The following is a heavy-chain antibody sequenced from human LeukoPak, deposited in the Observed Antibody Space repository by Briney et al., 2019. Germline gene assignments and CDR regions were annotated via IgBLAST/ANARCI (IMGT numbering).Heavy chain of an antibody. CDR3: VKDREAYSSGWAFDY. CDR2: ISSNGGST. V-gene: IGHV3-64D*09. D-gene: IGHD6-19*01. J-gene: IGHJ4*02. Sequence: GGSLRLSCAASGFTVSSNYMSWVRQAPGKGLEYVSVISSNGGSTYYADSVKGRFTISRDNSRNTLYLQMSSLRAEDTAVYYCVKDREAYSSGWAFDYWGQGTLVTVSS. CDR1: GFTVSSNY.